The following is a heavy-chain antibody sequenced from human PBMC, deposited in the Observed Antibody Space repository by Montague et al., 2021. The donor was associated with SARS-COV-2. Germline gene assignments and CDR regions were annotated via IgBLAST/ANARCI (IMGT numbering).Heavy chain of an antibody. CDR2: IFYTGST. Sequence: SETLSLTCSVSGGSTSNYYWTWIRQSPGKGLQWIGYIFYTGSTKFNPSLKSRVSMSLDTSKNHFSLRLSAVTAADTARYYCARAKNNSFIAVGVSYFDIWGLGALVTVSS. J-gene: IGHJ4*03. V-gene: IGHV4-59*01. CDR1: GGSTSNYY. D-gene: IGHD1/OR15-1a*01. CDR3: ARAKNNSFIAVGVSYFDI.